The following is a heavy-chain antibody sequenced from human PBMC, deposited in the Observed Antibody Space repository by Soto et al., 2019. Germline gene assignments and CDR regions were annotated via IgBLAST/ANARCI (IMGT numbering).Heavy chain of an antibody. CDR2: IYYSGST. Sequence: PSETLSLTCTVSGGSISSGGYYWGWIRQHPGKGLEWIGYIYYSGSTYYNPSLKSRVTISVDTSKNQFSLKLSSVTAADTAVYYCARDRWNRNYYYYYGIDVWGQGTTVTVSS. D-gene: IGHD1-1*01. V-gene: IGHV4-31*03. CDR3: ARDRWNRNYYYYYGIDV. CDR1: GGSISSGGYY. J-gene: IGHJ6*02.